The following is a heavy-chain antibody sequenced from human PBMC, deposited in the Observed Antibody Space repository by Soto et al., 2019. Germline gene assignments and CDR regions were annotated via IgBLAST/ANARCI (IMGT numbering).Heavy chain of an antibody. J-gene: IGHJ4*02. Sequence: PSETLSLTCTVSGGSISSYYWSWIRQPPGKGLEWIGYIYYSGSTNYNPSLKSRVTISVDTSKNQFSLKLSSVTAADTAVYYCARDRRYGGYDYWGQGTLVTVSS. CDR3: ARDRRYGGYDY. CDR2: IYYSGST. D-gene: IGHD5-12*01. CDR1: GGSISSYY. V-gene: IGHV4-59*01.